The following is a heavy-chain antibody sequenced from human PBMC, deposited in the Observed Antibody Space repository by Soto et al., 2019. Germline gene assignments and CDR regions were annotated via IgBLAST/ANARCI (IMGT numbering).Heavy chain of an antibody. D-gene: IGHD3-3*01. Sequence: GGSLRLSCAASGFTFSTYAMTWVRQAPGKGLEWVSIISSSGDATYYLDSVKGRFTISRDNPRNTLNLQMNSLRAEDTAVYYCAKNGDFWSWGMDVWGLGTTVTVSS. CDR2: ISSSGDAT. CDR3: AKNGDFWSWGMDV. CDR1: GFTFSTYA. J-gene: IGHJ6*02. V-gene: IGHV3-23*01.